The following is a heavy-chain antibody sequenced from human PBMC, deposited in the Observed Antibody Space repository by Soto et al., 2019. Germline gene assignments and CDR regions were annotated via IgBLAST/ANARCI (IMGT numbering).Heavy chain of an antibody. CDR2: IYYSGST. J-gene: IGHJ6*02. CDR1: AGSIRSISYY. V-gene: IGHV4-39*01. CDR3: ARSLLWFGELSFYYYYRMDV. Sequence: PPETLRDPYTVSAGSIRSISYYGGRIRLPQRKGLEWIGSIYYSGSTYYNPSLKSRVTISVDTSKNQFSLKLSSVTAADTAVYYCARSLLWFGELSFYYYYRMDVRCQWPSVS. D-gene: IGHD3-10*01.